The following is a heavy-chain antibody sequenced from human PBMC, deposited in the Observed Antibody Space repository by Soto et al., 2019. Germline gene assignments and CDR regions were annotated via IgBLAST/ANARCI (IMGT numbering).Heavy chain of an antibody. CDR3: ARDRIVGTTDFFDY. CDR2: ISTTSTYI. J-gene: IGHJ4*02. Sequence: GSLRLSCAGSGFIFSGYSMNWVRQAPGKGLEWVSSISTTSTYIYYADSVKGRFTVSRDNAKNSLYLQMTGLRPEDTAMYYCARDRIVGTTDFFDYCGQGTLVTVSS. CDR1: GFIFSGYS. V-gene: IGHV3-21*01. D-gene: IGHD1-26*01.